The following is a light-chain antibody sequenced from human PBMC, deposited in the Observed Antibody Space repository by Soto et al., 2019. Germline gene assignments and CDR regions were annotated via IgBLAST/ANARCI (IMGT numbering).Light chain of an antibody. CDR3: GAWDDSLNGYV. CDR1: SSNIGSNT. J-gene: IGLJ1*01. Sequence: QSVLTQPPSASGTPGPRVTISCSGSSSNIGSNTVNWYQQLPGTAPKLLIYNNNQRPSGVPDRFSGSKSGTSASPAISGLLSEDEADYYCGAWDDSLNGYVFGTGTKVTVL. CDR2: NNN. V-gene: IGLV1-44*01.